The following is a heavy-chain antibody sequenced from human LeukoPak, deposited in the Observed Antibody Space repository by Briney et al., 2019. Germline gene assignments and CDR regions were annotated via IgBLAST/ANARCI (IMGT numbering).Heavy chain of an antibody. CDR1: GFTFSSYS. CDR3: ARGDNWNSYFDY. D-gene: IGHD1-7*01. Sequence: PGGSLRLSCAASGFTFSSYSMNWVRQAPGKGLEWVSSISSSSSYIYYADSVKGRFTISRDNAKNSLYLQMNSLRAEDTAVYYCARGDNWNSYFDYWGQGTLVTVSS. CDR2: ISSSSSYI. J-gene: IGHJ4*02. V-gene: IGHV3-21*01.